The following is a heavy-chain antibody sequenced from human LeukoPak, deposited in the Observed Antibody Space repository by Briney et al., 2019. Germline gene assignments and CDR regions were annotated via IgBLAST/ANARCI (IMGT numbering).Heavy chain of an antibody. CDR3: ATPAGGVTTEDAFDI. CDR2: IYYSGST. V-gene: IGHV4-31*03. Sequence: PSETLSLTCTVSGASITTSGYYWSWIRQHPGRGLEWIGYIYYSGSTYYNPSLKSRVTISVDTSKDQFSLKLSSVTAADTAVYYCATPAGGVTTEDAFDIWGQGTMVTVSS. CDR1: GASITTSGYY. D-gene: IGHD4-17*01. J-gene: IGHJ3*02.